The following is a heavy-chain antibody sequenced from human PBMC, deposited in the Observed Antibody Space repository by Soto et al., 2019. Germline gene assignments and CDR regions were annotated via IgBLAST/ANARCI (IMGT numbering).Heavy chain of an antibody. CDR3: ARIRRDYYFDY. V-gene: IGHV4-28*01. J-gene: IGHJ4*02. Sequence: SETLSLTCAVSGYSISSSNWWGWIRQPPGKGLEWIGYIYYSGSTYYNPSLKSRVTMSVDTSKNQFSLKLSSVTAVDTAVYYCARIRRDYYFDYWGQGTLVTVSS. CDR2: IYYSGST. CDR1: GYSISSSNW.